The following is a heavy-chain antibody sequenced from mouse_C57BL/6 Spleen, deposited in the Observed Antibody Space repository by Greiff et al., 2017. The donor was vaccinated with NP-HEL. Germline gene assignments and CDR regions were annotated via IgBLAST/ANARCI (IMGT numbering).Heavy chain of an antibody. D-gene: IGHD1-1*01. V-gene: IGHV1-53*01. CDR2: INPSNGGT. Sequence: QVQLQQPGTELVKPGASVKLSCKASGYTFTSYWMHWVKQRPGQGLEWIGNINPSNGGTNYNEKFKSKATLTVDKASSTAYMQLSSLTSEDSAVYYCARAPFPITTVGATGGYYAMDYWGQGTSVTVSS. J-gene: IGHJ4*01. CDR3: ARAPFPITTVGATGGYYAMDY. CDR1: GYTFTSYW.